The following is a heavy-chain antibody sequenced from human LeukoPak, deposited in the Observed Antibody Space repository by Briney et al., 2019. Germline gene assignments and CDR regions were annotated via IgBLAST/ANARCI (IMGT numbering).Heavy chain of an antibody. J-gene: IGHJ4*02. CDR1: GFTFSSYA. V-gene: IGHV3-30-3*02. Sequence: GGSLRLSCAASGFTFSSYAMHWVRQAPGKGLEWVAVISYDGSNKYYADSVKGRFTISRDNSKNTLYLQMNSLRAEDTAVYYCAKTGTPWYYFDYWGQGTLVTVSS. CDR2: ISYDGSNK. D-gene: IGHD6-13*01. CDR3: AKTGTPWYYFDY.